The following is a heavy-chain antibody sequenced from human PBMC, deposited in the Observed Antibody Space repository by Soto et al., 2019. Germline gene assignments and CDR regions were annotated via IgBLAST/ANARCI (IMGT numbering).Heavy chain of an antibody. D-gene: IGHD3-10*01. V-gene: IGHV1-2*02. Sequence: QMQLVQSGAEVKKPGASVRVSCKASGYTFTDYYMHLIRQAPGQGLEWMGWINPSSGDTNYVRKIQGRISMTKDTSIRTVYMELTRLTSDDTATYFCARDICSKTSCNRGVGYAFNLWGQGTMVTVSS. J-gene: IGHJ3*01. CDR3: ARDICSKTSCNRGVGYAFNL. CDR2: INPSSGDT. CDR1: GYTFTDYY.